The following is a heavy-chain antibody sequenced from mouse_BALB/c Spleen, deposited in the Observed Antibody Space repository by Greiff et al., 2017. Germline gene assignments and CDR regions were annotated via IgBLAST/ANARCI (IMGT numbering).Heavy chain of an antibody. D-gene: IGHD1-1*01. CDR1: GYKFTSHV. CDR2: INPYNDGN. Sequence: EVQLQQSGPELVKPGDSVKMSCKASGYKFTSHVMHWVKQKPGQGLEWIGYINPYNDGNKYNEKFKGKTTLTSDKSSSTAYMELSSLTSEDSAVYYCARTVTTVVATSDYYYAMDYWGQGTSVTVSS. CDR3: ARTVTTVVATSDYYYAMDY. V-gene: IGHV1-14*01. J-gene: IGHJ4*01.